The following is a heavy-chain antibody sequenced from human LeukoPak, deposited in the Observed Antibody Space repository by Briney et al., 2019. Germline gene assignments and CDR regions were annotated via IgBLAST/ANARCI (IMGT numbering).Heavy chain of an antibody. D-gene: IGHD5-12*01. CDR1: GYTFTGYY. CDR2: INPNSGGT. Sequence: GASVKVSCKASGYTFTGYYMHWVRQAPGQGLEWMGWINPNSGGTNYAQKFQGRVTMTRDTSISTAYMELSRLRSDDTAVYYCARVWLRSPSGWFDPWGQGTLVTVSS. V-gene: IGHV1-2*02. J-gene: IGHJ5*02. CDR3: ARVWLRSPSGWFDP.